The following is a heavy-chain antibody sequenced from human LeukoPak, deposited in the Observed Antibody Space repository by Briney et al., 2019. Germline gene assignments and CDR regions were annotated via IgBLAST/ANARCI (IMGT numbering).Heavy chain of an antibody. Sequence: TGGSLRLSCAASGFTFSSYGMHWVRQAPGKGLEWVAVIWYDGSNKYYADSVKGRFTISRDNSKNTLYLQMNSLRAEDTAVYYCARGTTYYYDSSGYYHDYWGQGTLVTVS. D-gene: IGHD3-22*01. CDR2: IWYDGSNK. CDR1: GFTFSSYG. CDR3: ARGTTYYYDSSGYYHDY. V-gene: IGHV3-33*01. J-gene: IGHJ4*02.